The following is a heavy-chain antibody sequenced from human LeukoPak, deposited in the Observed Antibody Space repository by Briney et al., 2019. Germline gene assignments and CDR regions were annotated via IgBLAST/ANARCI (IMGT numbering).Heavy chain of an antibody. Sequence: ASVKVSCKASGGTFSSYANSWVRQAPGQGLEWMGGIIPIFGTANYAQKFQGRVTITADESTSTAYMELSSLRSEDTAVYYCARGSGYCSSTSCYPRFFGSLDYWGQGTLVTAPS. CDR2: IIPIFGTA. V-gene: IGHV1-69*13. CDR3: ARGSGYCSSTSCYPRFFGSLDY. D-gene: IGHD2-2*01. J-gene: IGHJ4*02. CDR1: GGTFSSYA.